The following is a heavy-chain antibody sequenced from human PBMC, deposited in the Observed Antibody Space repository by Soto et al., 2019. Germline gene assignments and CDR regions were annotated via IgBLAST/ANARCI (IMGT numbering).Heavy chain of an antibody. V-gene: IGHV4-31*03. CDR2: IHNNGAT. CDR1: GGSIDSGGYY. Sequence: QVQLQESGPGLVKTSQTLSLTCTISGGSIDSGGYYWSWIRQHPTEGLEWIGYIHNNGATYYNPSLTGRVSISADRCKPQFSLNVYFVNAADTGVYYCAREGAGSYWFDPWGPGVLVTVSS. J-gene: IGHJ5*02. CDR3: AREGAGSYWFDP. D-gene: IGHD3-10*01.